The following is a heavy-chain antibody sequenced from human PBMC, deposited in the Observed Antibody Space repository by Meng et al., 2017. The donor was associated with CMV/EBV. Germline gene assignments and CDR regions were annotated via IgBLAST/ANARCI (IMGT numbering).Heavy chain of an antibody. CDR2: INSDGSST. V-gene: IGHV3-74*01. D-gene: IGHD5-24*01. J-gene: IGHJ6*02. CDR3: ARDRVATTSYYYYGMDV. CDR1: GFTFSSYW. Sequence: GESLKIPRAASGFTFSSYWMHWVRQAPGKGLVWVSRINSDGSSTSYADPVKGRFTISRDNAKNTLYLQMNSLRAEDTAVYYCARDRVATTSYYYYGMDVWGQGTTVTVSS.